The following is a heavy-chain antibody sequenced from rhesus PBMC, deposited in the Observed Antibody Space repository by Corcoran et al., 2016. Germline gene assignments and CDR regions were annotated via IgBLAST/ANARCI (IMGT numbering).Heavy chain of an antibody. Sequence: EVQLVESGGGLAKPGWSLRLSCADSGFTFRRYWMNGVRSAPGRSLDWVSAINSGGGSTYYADSVKGRFTSSRDNSKNTLSLQMNSLREGDTAGYYCAKDKGDWGQGVLVTVSS. V-gene: IGHV3S25*01. CDR3: AKDKGD. CDR1: GFTFRRYW. CDR2: INSGGGST. J-gene: IGHJ4*01.